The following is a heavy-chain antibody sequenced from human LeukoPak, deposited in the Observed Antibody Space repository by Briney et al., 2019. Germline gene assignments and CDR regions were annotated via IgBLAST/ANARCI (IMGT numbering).Heavy chain of an antibody. Sequence: SVKVSCKASGGTFSSYAISWVRQAPGQGLEWMGRIIPIFGIANYAQKFQGRVTITADKSTSTAYMELSSLRSEDTAAYYCARVVVGAIDYWGQGTLVTVSS. CDR2: IIPIFGIA. CDR1: GGTFSSYA. J-gene: IGHJ4*02. CDR3: ARVVVGAIDY. D-gene: IGHD1-26*01. V-gene: IGHV1-69*04.